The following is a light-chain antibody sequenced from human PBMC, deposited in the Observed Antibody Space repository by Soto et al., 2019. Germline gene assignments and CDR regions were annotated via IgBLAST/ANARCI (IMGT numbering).Light chain of an antibody. CDR2: DAS. CDR3: QQRTDWPTIT. V-gene: IGKV3-11*01. CDR1: QSVRTV. Sequence: EIVLTQSPATLSLSPGERATLSCGASQSVRTVLAWYQQKPGQAPRLLIYDASTRATGIPARFSGSGSGTDYTLTISNIESEDFGVYYCQQRTDWPTITFGQGTRLDIK. J-gene: IGKJ5*01.